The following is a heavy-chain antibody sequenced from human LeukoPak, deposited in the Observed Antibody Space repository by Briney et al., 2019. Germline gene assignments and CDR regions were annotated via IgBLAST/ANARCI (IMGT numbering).Heavy chain of an antibody. D-gene: IGHD2-2*01. V-gene: IGHV4-39*07. CDR1: GGSISSSSYY. CDR3: AGLSSTEYYYYMDV. Sequence: SETLSLTCTVSGGSISSSSYYWGWIRQPPGKGLEWIGSIYYSGSTYYNPSLKSRVTISVDTSKNQFSLKLSSVTAADTAVYYCAGLSSTEYYYYMDVWGKGTTVTVSS. CDR2: IYYSGST. J-gene: IGHJ6*03.